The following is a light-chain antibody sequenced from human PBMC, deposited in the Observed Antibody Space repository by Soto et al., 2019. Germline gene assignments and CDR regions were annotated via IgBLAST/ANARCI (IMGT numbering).Light chain of an antibody. J-gene: IGKJ4*01. CDR2: DAS. V-gene: IGKV3-11*01. CDR1: QSVSSY. CDR3: QQYGSSPLT. Sequence: EIVLTQSPATLSLSPGERAALSCRASQSVSSYLAWYQQKPGQAPRLLIYDASKRATGIPARFSGSGSGTDFTLTISRLEPEDFAVYYCQQYGSSPLTFGGGTKVEIK.